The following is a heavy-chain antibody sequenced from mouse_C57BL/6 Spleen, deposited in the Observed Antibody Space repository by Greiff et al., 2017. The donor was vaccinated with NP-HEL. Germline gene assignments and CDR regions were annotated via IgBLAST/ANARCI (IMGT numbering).Heavy chain of an antibody. CDR3: TLGDGYYVGTWFAY. J-gene: IGHJ3*01. Sequence: VQLQQSGAELVRPGASVKLSCTASGLNIKDDYMHWVKQRPEQGLEWIGWIDPENGDTEYASKFQGKATITADTSSNTAYLQLSSLTSEDTAVYYCTLGDGYYVGTWFAYWGQGTLVTVAA. D-gene: IGHD2-3*01. CDR1: GLNIKDDY. CDR2: IDPENGDT. V-gene: IGHV14-4*01.